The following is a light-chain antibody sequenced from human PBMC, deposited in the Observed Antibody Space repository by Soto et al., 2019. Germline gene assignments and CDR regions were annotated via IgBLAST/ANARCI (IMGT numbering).Light chain of an antibody. J-gene: IGKJ1*01. CDR3: QQYYSTPPRT. CDR2: WAS. V-gene: IGKV4-1*01. CDR1: QSVLYSSNNKNY. Sequence: DIVMTTSPDSPAVSLGERATINCKSSQSVLYSSNNKNYLAWYQQKPGQPPKLLIFWASTRASGVPDRFSGSGSGTDFTLTISSLQAEDVAVYYCQQYYSTPPRTFGQGTKVDIK.